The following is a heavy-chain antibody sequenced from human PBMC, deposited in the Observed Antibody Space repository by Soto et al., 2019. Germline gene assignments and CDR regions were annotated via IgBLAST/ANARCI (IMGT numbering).Heavy chain of an antibody. D-gene: IGHD1-1*01. J-gene: IGHJ3*02. CDR1: GFTFSNYG. V-gene: IGHV3-33*01. CDR2: IWYDGSNK. Sequence: QLVESGGGVVQPGRSLRLSCAASGFTFSNYGMHWVRQAPGKGLEWVALIWYDGSNKYYAGSVKGRFTLSRDNSKNTLYLEMNSLRAEDTAVYYCARPEGGNDAFDIWGQGTMVTVSS. CDR3: ARPEGGNDAFDI.